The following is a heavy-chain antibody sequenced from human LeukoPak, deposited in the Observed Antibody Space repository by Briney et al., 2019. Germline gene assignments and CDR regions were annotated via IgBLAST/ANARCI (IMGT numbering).Heavy chain of an antibody. J-gene: IGHJ6*02. V-gene: IGHV3-21*06. CDR3: ARDRDVPAIGMDV. CDR1: GFTFSSYT. Sequence: GGSLRLSCAASGFTFSSYTMNWIRQAPGKGLEWVSSISRSSSYMYYADSVKSRFTISKDNAKNSLDLQMNSLRDEDTSVYYCARDRDVPAIGMDVWGQGTTVTVSS. CDR2: ISRSSSYM.